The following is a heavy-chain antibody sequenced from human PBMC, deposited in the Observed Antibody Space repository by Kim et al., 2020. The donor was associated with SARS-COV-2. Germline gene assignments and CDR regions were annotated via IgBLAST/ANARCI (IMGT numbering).Heavy chain of an antibody. V-gene: IGHV3-13*01. CDR3: ARGDYDRRGYYYYYMDV. Sequence: GGSLRLSCAASGFTFSSYDMHWVRQATGKGLEWVSAIGTAGDTYYPGSVKGRFTISRENAKNSLYLQMNSLRAGDTAVYYCARGDYDRRGYYYYYMDVWGKGTTVTVSS. J-gene: IGHJ6*03. D-gene: IGHD3-22*01. CDR2: IGTAGDT. CDR1: GFTFSSYD.